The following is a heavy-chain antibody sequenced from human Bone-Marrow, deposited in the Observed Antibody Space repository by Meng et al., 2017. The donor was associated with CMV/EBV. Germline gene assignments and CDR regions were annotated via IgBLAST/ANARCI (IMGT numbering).Heavy chain of an antibody. CDR3: AKGLGGAARPFQH. CDR2: IYSGGSST. Sequence: GESLKISCAASGFTFSSYAMSWVRQAPGKGLEWVSVIYSGGSSTYYADSVKGRFTISRDNSKNTLYLQMNSLRAEDTAVYYWAKGLGGAARPFQHWGQGNLVHVAS. V-gene: IGHV3-23*03. J-gene: IGHJ1*01. CDR1: GFTFSSYA. D-gene: IGHD6-6*01.